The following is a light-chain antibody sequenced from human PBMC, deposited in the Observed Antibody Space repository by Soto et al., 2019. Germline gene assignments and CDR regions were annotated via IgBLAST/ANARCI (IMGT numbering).Light chain of an antibody. CDR1: QSISYW. V-gene: IGKV1-5*03. CDR3: QQYNNYWT. J-gene: IGKJ1*01. Sequence: DIQMTQSPSTLSASVGDRVTITCRASQSISYWLAWYQQKPGKAPNLLIYKASSLESGVPSRFSGSGYGTEFTLTISSLQPDDFATYYCQQYNNYWTFGQGTKVEIK. CDR2: KAS.